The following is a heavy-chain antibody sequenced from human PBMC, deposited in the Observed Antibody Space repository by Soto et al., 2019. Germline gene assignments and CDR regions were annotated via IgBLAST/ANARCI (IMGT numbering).Heavy chain of an antibody. J-gene: IGHJ4*02. Sequence: ASVQVSCETSGYTFTGHYIHWVRQAPQQGPEWMGEVGPESGATRYAEKFRGRVTMTMDTSITTVYMELRDLSPDDTAVYYCGRGRSGQIVIFYWGQGTPVTVSS. CDR3: GRGRSGQIVIFY. CDR2: VGPESGAT. CDR1: GYTFTGHY. V-gene: IGHV1-2*02. D-gene: IGHD1-26*01.